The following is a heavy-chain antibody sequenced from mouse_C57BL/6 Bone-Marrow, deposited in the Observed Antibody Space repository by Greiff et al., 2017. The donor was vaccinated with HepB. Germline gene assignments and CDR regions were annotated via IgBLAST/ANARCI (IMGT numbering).Heavy chain of an antibody. J-gene: IGHJ1*03. CDR3: TREGVWPTTVVATEYFDV. CDR1: GYTFTDYE. CDR2: IDPETGGT. Sequence: QVQLQQSGAELVRPGASVTLSCKASGYTFTDYEMHWVKQTPVHGLEWIGAIDPETGGTAYNQKFKGKAILTADKSSSTAYMELRSLTSEDSAVYYGTREGVWPTTVVATEYFDVWGTGTTVTVSS. V-gene: IGHV1-15*01. D-gene: IGHD1-1*01.